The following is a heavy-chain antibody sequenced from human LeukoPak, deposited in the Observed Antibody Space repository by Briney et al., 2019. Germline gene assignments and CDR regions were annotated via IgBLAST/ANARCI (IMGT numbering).Heavy chain of an antibody. CDR3: ARARVRYFDWLLSTDGGEAFDY. D-gene: IGHD3-9*01. CDR2: MNPNSGNT. V-gene: IGHV1-8*03. Sequence: ASVKVSCKASGYTFTSYDINWVRQATGQGLEWMGWMNPNSGNTGYAQKFQGRVTITRNTSISTAYMELSSPRSEDTAVYYCARARVRYFDWLLSTDGGEAFDYWGQGTLVTVSS. J-gene: IGHJ4*02. CDR1: GYTFTSYD.